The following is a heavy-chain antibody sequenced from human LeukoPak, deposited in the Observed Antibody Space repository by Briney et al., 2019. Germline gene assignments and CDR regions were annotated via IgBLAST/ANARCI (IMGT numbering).Heavy chain of an antibody. D-gene: IGHD2-15*01. Sequence: GGSLRLSCVASGFTFSSYGMHWVRQAPGKGLEWVAVIWYDGSNKYYADSVKGRFTISRDNSKNTLYLQMNGLRADDTAVYYCARGNIVVVTATASPYDAFDIWGQGTMVTVSS. V-gene: IGHV3-33*01. J-gene: IGHJ3*02. CDR3: ARGNIVVVTATASPYDAFDI. CDR1: GFTFSSYG. CDR2: IWYDGSNK.